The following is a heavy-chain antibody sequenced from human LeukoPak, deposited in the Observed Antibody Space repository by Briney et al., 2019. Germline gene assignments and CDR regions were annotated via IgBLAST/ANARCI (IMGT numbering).Heavy chain of an antibody. CDR2: ISYDGGNI. Sequence: PGGSLRLSCAASGLTFINYPMHWIRQAPGKGLEWVALISYDGGNINYADSVKGRFTISRDNSENKLYLQMNSLRPEDTAVYYCARDPLFSSGWSRNFFDYWGQGTLVAVSS. D-gene: IGHD6-19*01. J-gene: IGHJ4*02. CDR3: ARDPLFSSGWSRNFFDY. CDR1: GLTFINYP. V-gene: IGHV3-30-3*01.